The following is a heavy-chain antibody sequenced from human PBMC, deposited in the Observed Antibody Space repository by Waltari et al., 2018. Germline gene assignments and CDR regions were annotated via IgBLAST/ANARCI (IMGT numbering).Heavy chain of an antibody. D-gene: IGHD1-26*01. V-gene: IGHV4-34*01. Sequence: QVQLQQRGAGLLKPSETLSRTCADYGGSFSGYYWSWIRPPPGKGLEWIGEINHSGSTNYNPSLKSRVTISVDTSKNQFSLKLSSVTAADTAVYYCASAIMSGSWSWGQGTLVTVSS. CDR3: ASAIMSGSWS. CDR2: INHSGST. CDR1: GGSFSGYY. J-gene: IGHJ4*02.